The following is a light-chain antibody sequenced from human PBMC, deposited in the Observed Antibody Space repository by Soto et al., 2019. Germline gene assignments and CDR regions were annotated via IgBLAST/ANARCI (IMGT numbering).Light chain of an antibody. CDR3: SAWDDGLLLV. V-gene: IGLV1-44*01. J-gene: IGLJ3*02. CDR2: SSN. CDR1: SSNIGSYT. Sequence: QAVVTQPPSASGTPGQRVIISCSGSSSNIGSYTVNWYQQFPGTAPKLLIYSSNQRPSGVPDRFSGSKSGTSASLAISGLQSEDEADYYCSAWDDGLLLVFGGGTKLTVL.